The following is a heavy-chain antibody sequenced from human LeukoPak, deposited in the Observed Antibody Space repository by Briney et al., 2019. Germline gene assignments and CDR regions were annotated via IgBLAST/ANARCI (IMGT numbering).Heavy chain of an antibody. CDR2: IYPGDSDT. CDR3: ARPRDIKNGHFAY. J-gene: IGHJ4*02. CDR1: GYNITSYW. Sequence: GEYLKISCKGSGYNITSYWIGWVRQMPRKGLEWMGIIYPGDSDTRYSPSFQGQVTISADKSISTAYLQWSSLKASDTAMYYCARPRDIKNGHFAYWGQGTLVTVSS. D-gene: IGHD2-15*01. V-gene: IGHV5-51*01.